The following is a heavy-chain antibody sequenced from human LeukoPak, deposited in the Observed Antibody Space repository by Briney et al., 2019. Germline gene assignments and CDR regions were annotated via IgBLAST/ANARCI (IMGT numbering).Heavy chain of an antibody. Sequence: GGSLRLSCAASGFSVSGDNMSWVRQAPGKGLEWVSVTYTDGNTYYADSMKGRFTASRDSSKNMLYLQMNSLRAEDTAVYYCARAVRSCSATRCISINSFDYWGQGTLVAASS. D-gene: IGHD2-15*01. J-gene: IGHJ4*02. CDR2: TYTDGNT. CDR1: GFSVSGDN. CDR3: ARAVRSCSATRCISINSFDY. V-gene: IGHV3-53*01.